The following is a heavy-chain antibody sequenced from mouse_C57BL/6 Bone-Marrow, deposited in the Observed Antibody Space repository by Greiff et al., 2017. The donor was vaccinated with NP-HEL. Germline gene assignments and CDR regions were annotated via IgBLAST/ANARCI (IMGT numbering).Heavy chain of an antibody. CDR3: ASITTVVATGTRAMDY. D-gene: IGHD1-1*01. J-gene: IGHJ4*01. Sequence: VQLQQPGAELVKPGASVKLSCKASGYTFTSYWMHWVKQRPGQGLEWIGMIHPNSGSTNYNEKFKSKATLTVDKSSSTAYMQLSSLTSEDSAVYYCASITTVVATGTRAMDYWGQGTSVTVSS. V-gene: IGHV1-64*01. CDR1: GYTFTSYW. CDR2: IHPNSGST.